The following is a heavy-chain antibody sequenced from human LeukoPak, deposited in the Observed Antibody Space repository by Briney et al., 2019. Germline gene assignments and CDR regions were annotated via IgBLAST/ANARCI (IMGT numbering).Heavy chain of an antibody. CDR3: ARGQSRIREYYYDSSGYYYADYFDY. CDR1: GFTFSSYA. Sequence: GGSLRLSCAASGFTFSSYAMRWVRQAPGKGLEWVAAISYDGSNKYYADSVKGRFTISRDNSQNTLYLQMNSLRAEDTAVYYCARGQSRIREYYYDSSGYYYADYFDYWGQGTLVTVSS. CDR2: ISYDGSNK. J-gene: IGHJ4*02. V-gene: IGHV3-30-3*01. D-gene: IGHD3-22*01.